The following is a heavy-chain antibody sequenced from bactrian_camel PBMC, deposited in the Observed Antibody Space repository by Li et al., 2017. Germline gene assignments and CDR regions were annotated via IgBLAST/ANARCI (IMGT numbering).Heavy chain of an antibody. V-gene: IGHV3S40*01. Sequence: DVQLVESGGDSVQAGGSVRLSCEVSGFTVNTYCMAWFRQFPGNEREGVGAICIGRTGRGTEYYGDSVKGRFTISQDVAKNTVYLQMNGLEPEDTAVYYCAADRRWRFGSRWYDQSEYTSWGQGTQVTVS. CDR3: AADRRWRFGSRWYDQSEYTS. CDR1: GFTVNTYC. CDR2: ICIGRTGRGTE. D-gene: IGHD6*01. J-gene: IGHJ4*01.